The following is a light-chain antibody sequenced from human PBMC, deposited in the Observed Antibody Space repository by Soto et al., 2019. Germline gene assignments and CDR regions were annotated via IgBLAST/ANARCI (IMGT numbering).Light chain of an antibody. Sequence: DIQMTQSPSSLSASVGDRVTITCRASQGISSCMAWYQQKPGKVPRLLISGASTLQSGVPSRFSGSGSGTDFTLTITSLQPEDVATYYCQQYSSVIPFGQGTRPEIK. CDR1: QGISSC. CDR3: QQYSSVIP. V-gene: IGKV1-27*01. J-gene: IGKJ5*01. CDR2: GAS.